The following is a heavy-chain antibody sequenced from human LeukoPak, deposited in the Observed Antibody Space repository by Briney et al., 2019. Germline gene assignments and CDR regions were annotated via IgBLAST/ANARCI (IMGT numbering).Heavy chain of an antibody. CDR3: ARTIYPDGTTVTTSNYYYGMDV. CDR1: GGSISSGGYY. V-gene: IGHV4-31*03. J-gene: IGHJ6*02. CDR2: IYYSGST. D-gene: IGHD4-17*01. Sequence: SETLSLTCTVSGGSISSGGYYWSWIRQHPGKGLEWIGYIYYSGSTYYNPSLKSRVTISVDTSKNQFSLKLSSVTAADTAVYYCARTIYPDGTTVTTSNYYYGMDVWGQGTTVTVSS.